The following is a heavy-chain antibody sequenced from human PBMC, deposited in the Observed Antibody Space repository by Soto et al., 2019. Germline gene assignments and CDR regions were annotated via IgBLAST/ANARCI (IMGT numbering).Heavy chain of an antibody. Sequence: SETLSLTCTVSGGSISSSSYYWGWIRQPPGKGLEWIGSIYYSGSTYYNPSLKSRVTISVDTSKNQFSLKLGSVTAADTAVYYCARHTRGGYYDSSGYYYGRPKPRFDYWGQGTLVTVSS. CDR3: ARHTRGGYYDSSGYYYGRPKPRFDY. D-gene: IGHD3-22*01. J-gene: IGHJ4*02. V-gene: IGHV4-39*01. CDR2: IYYSGST. CDR1: GGSISSSSYY.